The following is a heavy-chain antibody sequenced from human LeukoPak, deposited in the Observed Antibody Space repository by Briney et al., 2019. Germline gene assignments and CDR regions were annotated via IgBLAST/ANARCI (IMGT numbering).Heavy chain of an antibody. CDR2: IYYSGST. D-gene: IGHD5-12*01. J-gene: IGHJ4*02. V-gene: IGHV4-61*01. CDR1: GGSVSSGSYY. CDR3: ARVIGYSGYDAFDY. Sequence: SETLSLTCTVSGGSVSSGSYYWSWIRQPPGKGLEWIGYIYYSGSTNYNPSLKSRVTISVDTSKNQFSLKLSSVTAADTAVYYCARVIGYSGYDAFDYWGQGTLVTVSS.